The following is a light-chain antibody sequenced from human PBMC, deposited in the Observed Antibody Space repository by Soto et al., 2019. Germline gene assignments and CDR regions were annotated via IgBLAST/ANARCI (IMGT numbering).Light chain of an antibody. V-gene: IGLV2-8*01. CDR1: KNDIGVYDF. Sequence: QSALTQPTSASGSPGQSVTISCTGTKNDIGVYDFVSWYQHHPGKAPRLIIYEVVQRPSGVPDRFSGSKSGNTGSLTVSGLQAADEADYFCKSYAGSNTYVFGSGTKLTVL. J-gene: IGLJ1*01. CDR3: KSYAGSNTYV. CDR2: EVV.